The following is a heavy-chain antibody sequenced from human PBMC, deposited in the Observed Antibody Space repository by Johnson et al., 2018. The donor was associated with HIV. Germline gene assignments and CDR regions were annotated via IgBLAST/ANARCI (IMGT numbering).Heavy chain of an antibody. Sequence: MQLVESGGGLIQPGGSLRLSCAASGFTFSSSWMHWVCQAPEKGLEWVADIKQDGSEKYYVDSVKGRFTISRDNAKNTLYLQMNSLRAEDTAVYYCAREDSAFDIWGQGTMVTVSS. CDR3: AREDSAFDI. V-gene: IGHV3-7*03. J-gene: IGHJ3*02. CDR2: IKQDGSEK. CDR1: GFTFSSSW.